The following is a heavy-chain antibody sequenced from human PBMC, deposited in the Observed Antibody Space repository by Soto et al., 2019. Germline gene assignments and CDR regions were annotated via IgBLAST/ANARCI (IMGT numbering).Heavy chain of an antibody. Sequence: PGGSLTLASAASGFTVSSYGIHWVRQAPVKGLEWVAVIWYDGSNKYCADSVKGRFTISRGNSKNTLYLQMSSLRAEDTAVYYCARDRADYYGSGRQAGWFDPWSQGTLVTVSS. V-gene: IGHV3-33*01. D-gene: IGHD3-10*01. CDR3: ARDRADYYGSGRQAGWFDP. J-gene: IGHJ5*02. CDR2: IWYDGSNK. CDR1: GFTVSSYG.